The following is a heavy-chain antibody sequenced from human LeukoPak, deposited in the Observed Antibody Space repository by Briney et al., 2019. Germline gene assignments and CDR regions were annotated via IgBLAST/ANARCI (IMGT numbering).Heavy chain of an antibody. Sequence: GRSLRLSCAASGFTFSSYAMHWVRQASGKGLEWVAVISYDGSNKYYADSVKGRFTISRDNSKNTLYLQMNSLRAEDTAVYYCARVRRSSGLYYFDYWDQGTLVTVSS. D-gene: IGHD6-19*01. J-gene: IGHJ4*02. V-gene: IGHV3-30-3*01. CDR2: ISYDGSNK. CDR1: GFTFSSYA. CDR3: ARVRRSSGLYYFDY.